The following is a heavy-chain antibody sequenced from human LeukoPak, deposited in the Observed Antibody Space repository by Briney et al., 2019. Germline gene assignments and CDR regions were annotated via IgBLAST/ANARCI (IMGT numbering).Heavy chain of an antibody. CDR2: IWYDGSNK. V-gene: IGHV3-33*01. J-gene: IGHJ4*02. D-gene: IGHD6-13*01. CDR3: ARDTPQAAAAHFDY. Sequence: GGSLRLSCAASGFTFSSYDMHWVRQAPGKGLEWVAVIWYDGSNKYYADSVKGRFTISRDNSKNTLYLQMNSLRAEDTAVYYCARDTPQAAAAHFDYWGQGTLVTVSS. CDR1: GFTFSSYD.